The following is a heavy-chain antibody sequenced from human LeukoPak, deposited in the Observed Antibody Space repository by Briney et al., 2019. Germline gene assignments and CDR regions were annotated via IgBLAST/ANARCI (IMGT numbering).Heavy chain of an antibody. CDR2: INADNGNT. J-gene: IGHJ4*02. V-gene: IGHV1-3*01. Sequence: EASVKVSCKASGYTFTSYAMHWVRQAPGQRLEWMGWINADNGNTKYSQKFQGRVTITRDTSASTAYMELSSLRSEDTAMYYCAMRKPYDSSGPFDYWGQGTLVTVSS. CDR3: AMRKPYDSSGPFDY. D-gene: IGHD3-22*01. CDR1: GYTFTSYA.